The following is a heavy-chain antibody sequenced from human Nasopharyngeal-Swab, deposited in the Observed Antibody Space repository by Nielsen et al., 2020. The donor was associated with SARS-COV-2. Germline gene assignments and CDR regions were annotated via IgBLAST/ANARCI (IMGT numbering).Heavy chain of an antibody. CDR3: VRDVAIVGATLDS. D-gene: IGHD1-26*01. V-gene: IGHV3-48*02. Sequence: GESLKISCAASGLTISSNGMHWVRQAPGKGLEWVAYISSSSSKPYYADSVKGRFTISRDNPKNSLYLQMNSLRHEDTAVYYCVRDVAIVGATLDSWGQGTLVTVSS. J-gene: IGHJ4*02. CDR2: ISSSSSKP. CDR1: GLTISSNG.